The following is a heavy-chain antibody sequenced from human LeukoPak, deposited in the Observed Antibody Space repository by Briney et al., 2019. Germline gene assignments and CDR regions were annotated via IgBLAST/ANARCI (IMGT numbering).Heavy chain of an antibody. Sequence: GGSLRLSCAASGFTFDDYAMHWVRHAPGKGLEWVSGISWNSGSIGYADSVKGRFTISRDNAKNSLYLQMNSLRAEDTALYYCAKGPTSDYYDSEYYFDYWGQGTLVTVSS. D-gene: IGHD3-22*01. J-gene: IGHJ4*02. CDR1: GFTFDDYA. V-gene: IGHV3-9*01. CDR2: ISWNSGSI. CDR3: AKGPTSDYYDSEYYFDY.